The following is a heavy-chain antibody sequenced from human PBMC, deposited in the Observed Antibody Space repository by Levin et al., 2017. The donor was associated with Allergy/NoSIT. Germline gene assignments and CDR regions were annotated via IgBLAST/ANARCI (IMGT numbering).Heavy chain of an antibody. CDR2: IWYDGSNK. CDR1: GFTFSSYG. Sequence: GGSLRLSCAASGFTFSSYGMHWVRQAPGKGLEWVAVIWYDGSNKYYADSVKGRFTISRDNSKNTLYLQMNSLRAEDTAVYYCARDPILWGGLQFDYWGQGTLVTVSS. CDR3: ARDPILWGGLQFDY. V-gene: IGHV3-33*01. D-gene: IGHD2-21*02. J-gene: IGHJ4*02.